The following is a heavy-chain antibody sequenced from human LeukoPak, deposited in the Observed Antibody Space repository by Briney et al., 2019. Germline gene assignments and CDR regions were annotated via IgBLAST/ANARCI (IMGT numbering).Heavy chain of an antibody. V-gene: IGHV4-59*01. CDR1: GGSISSYY. CDR3: AREGGQYFFDY. D-gene: IGHD1-26*01. J-gene: IGHJ4*02. CDR2: IYSSGST. Sequence: SETLSLTCTVSGGSISSYYWSWIRQSPGKGLEWIGYIYSSGSTNYNPSLKSRVTISIATSNNQFSLKLNSVTAADTAVYYCAREGGQYFFDYWGQGTLVTVSP.